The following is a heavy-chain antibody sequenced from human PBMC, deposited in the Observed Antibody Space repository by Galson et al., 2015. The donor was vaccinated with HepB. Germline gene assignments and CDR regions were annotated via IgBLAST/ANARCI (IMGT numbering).Heavy chain of an antibody. CDR1: GDSVSSDSAT. Sequence: CAISGDSVSSDSATWNWIRQSPSRGLEWLGRTYYRSKWFFDYAVSVKSRITINPDTSKNQFSLQLNSVTPEDTAVYFCAGTASYYRYWGRGTLVTVSS. J-gene: IGHJ4*02. V-gene: IGHV6-1*01. CDR3: AGTASYYRY. CDR2: TYYRSKWFF. D-gene: IGHD2-2*01.